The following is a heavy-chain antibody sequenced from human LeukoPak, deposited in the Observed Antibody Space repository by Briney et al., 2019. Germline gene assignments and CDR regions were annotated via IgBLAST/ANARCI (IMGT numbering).Heavy chain of an antibody. CDR2: ITGNGGTT. J-gene: IGHJ4*02. CDR1: GFTFSTYW. Sequence: PGGSLRLSCAASGFTFSTYWMSWVRQAPGKGLEWVSTITGNGGTTYYADSVKGRFTISRDNPKNTLYLQMTSLRAEDTAIYYCARDSSITGTTFGGQGTLVTVSS. V-gene: IGHV3-23*01. CDR3: ARDSSITGTTF. D-gene: IGHD1-20*01.